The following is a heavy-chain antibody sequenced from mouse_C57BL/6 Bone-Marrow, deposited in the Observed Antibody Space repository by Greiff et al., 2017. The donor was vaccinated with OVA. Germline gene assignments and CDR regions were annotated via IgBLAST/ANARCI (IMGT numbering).Heavy chain of an antibody. CDR3: ARHYYGSSPDY. J-gene: IGHJ2*01. Sequence: EVMLVESGGDLVKPGGSLKLSCAASGFTFSSYGMSWVRQTPDKRLEWVATISSGGSYTYYPDSVKGRFTISRDNAKNTLYLQMSSLKSEDTAMYYCARHYYGSSPDYWGQGTTLTVSS. CDR1: GFTFSSYG. D-gene: IGHD1-1*01. CDR2: ISSGGSYT. V-gene: IGHV5-6*01.